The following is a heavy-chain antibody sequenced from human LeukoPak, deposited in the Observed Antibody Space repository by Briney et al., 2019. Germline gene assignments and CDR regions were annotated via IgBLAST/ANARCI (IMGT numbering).Heavy chain of an antibody. CDR2: ISSSGSTI. J-gene: IGHJ6*02. D-gene: IGHD6-13*01. CDR1: GFTFSSYE. V-gene: IGHV3-48*03. CDR3: ASTIAAAGNQVYYYGMDV. Sequence: PGGSLRLSCAASGFTFSSYETNWVRQAPGKGLEWVSYISSSGSTIYYADSVKGRFTISRDNAKNSLYLQMNSLRAEDTAVYYCASTIAAAGNQVYYYGMDVWGQGTTVTVSS.